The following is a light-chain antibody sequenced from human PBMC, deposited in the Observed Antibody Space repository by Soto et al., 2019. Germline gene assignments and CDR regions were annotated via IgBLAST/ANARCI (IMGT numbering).Light chain of an antibody. CDR3: QQRNNWPPVT. V-gene: IGKV3-11*01. Sequence: EIVMTQSPATLSVSPGERATLSCRGSQSVRSNLAWYQQKPGQAPRLLIYDASNRATGIPARFSGSGSGTDFTLTISSLEPEDFAVYYCQQRNNWPPVTFGGGIKVDIK. CDR2: DAS. CDR1: QSVRSN. J-gene: IGKJ4*01.